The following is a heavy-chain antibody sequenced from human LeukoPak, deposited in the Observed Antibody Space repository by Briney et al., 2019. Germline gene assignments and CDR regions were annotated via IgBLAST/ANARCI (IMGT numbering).Heavy chain of an antibody. CDR1: GYTFTTYG. CDR2: ISGYNDNT. CDR3: ARGRAATAEFDY. J-gene: IGHJ4*02. V-gene: IGHV1-18*01. Sequence: ASVKVSCKASGYTFTTYGITWVRQAPGQGLEWMGWISGYNDNTDYAQNLQGRVTMTTDTSTSTAYMELRSLSSDDTAMYYCARGRAATAEFDYWSQGTLVTVSS. D-gene: IGHD1-26*01.